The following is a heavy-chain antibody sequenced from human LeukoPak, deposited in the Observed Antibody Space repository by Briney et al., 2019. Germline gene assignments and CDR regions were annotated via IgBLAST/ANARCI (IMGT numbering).Heavy chain of an antibody. V-gene: IGHV4-59*01. CDR2: IYYSGST. CDR1: GGSISSYY. J-gene: IGHJ4*02. Sequence: PSETLSLTCTVSGGSISSYYWSWIRQPPGKGLEWIGYIYYSGSTNYNPSLKSRVTISVDTSKNQFSLKLSSVTAADTAVYYCARRKNSSGWYFDYWGQGTLVTVSS. D-gene: IGHD6-19*01. CDR3: ARRKNSSGWYFDY.